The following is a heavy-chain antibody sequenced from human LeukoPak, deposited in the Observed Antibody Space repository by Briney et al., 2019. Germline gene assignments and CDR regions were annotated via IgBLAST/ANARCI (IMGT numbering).Heavy chain of an antibody. V-gene: IGHV1-69*04. CDR2: IIPILGIA. Sequence: SVKVSCKASGGTSSRYAISWVRQAPGQGLEWMGRIIPILGIANYAQKFQGRVTITADKSTSTAYMELSSLRAEDTTVYYCARGDGYNRPYDYWGQGTLVTVSS. D-gene: IGHD5-24*01. J-gene: IGHJ4*02. CDR1: GGTSSRYA. CDR3: ARGDGYNRPYDY.